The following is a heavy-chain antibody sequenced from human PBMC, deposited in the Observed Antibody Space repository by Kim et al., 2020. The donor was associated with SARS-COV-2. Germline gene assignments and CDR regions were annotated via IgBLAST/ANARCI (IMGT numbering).Heavy chain of an antibody. J-gene: IGHJ3*02. CDR3: AKARLKQWRVTHHDAFDI. Sequence: GGSLRLSCAASGFTFSSYGMHWVRQAPGKGLEWVAVISYDGSNKYYADSVKGRFTISRDNSKNTLYLQMNSLRAEDTAVYYCAKARLKQWRVTHHDAFDIWGQGTMVTVSS. D-gene: IGHD6-19*01. CDR1: GFTFSSYG. V-gene: IGHV3-30*18. CDR2: ISYDGSNK.